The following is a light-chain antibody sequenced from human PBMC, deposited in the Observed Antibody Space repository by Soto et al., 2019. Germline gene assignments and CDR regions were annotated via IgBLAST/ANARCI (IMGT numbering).Light chain of an antibody. Sequence: QSVLTQPASVSGSPRQSITISCTGTNSDVGSYNLVSWFQQHPGKAPKLVIYEVTKRPSGVSDRFSASKSGSTASLTISGLQAEEEADHSCFSYAGDNVYIFGTGTKVTVL. CDR2: EVT. V-gene: IGLV2-23*02. CDR3: FSYAGDNVYI. CDR1: NSDVGSYNL. J-gene: IGLJ1*01.